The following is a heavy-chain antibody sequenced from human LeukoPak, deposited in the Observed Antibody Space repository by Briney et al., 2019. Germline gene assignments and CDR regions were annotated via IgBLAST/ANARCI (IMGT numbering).Heavy chain of an antibody. V-gene: IGHV3-21*04. CDR3: AKDLAKITMVRGVKPLFDY. J-gene: IGHJ4*02. CDR1: GFTFSTYW. CDR2: ITTSSSYI. Sequence: GGSLRLSCAASGFTFSTYWMNWFRQAPGKGLEWVSSITTSSSYIYYADSVKGRFTISRDNSKNTLYLQMNSLRAEDTAVYYCAKDLAKITMVRGVKPLFDYWGQGTLVTVSS. D-gene: IGHD3-10*01.